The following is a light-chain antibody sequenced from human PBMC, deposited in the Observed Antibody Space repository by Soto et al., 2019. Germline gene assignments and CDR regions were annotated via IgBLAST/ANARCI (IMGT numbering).Light chain of an antibody. J-gene: IGKJ2*01. CDR3: QQCGPHRYP. Sequence: EIVLTQSPGTLSLSPGERATLSCRASQSVSSSYLAWYQQMPGEAPSLLMYGASNRAAGTPDRFSRSGSGTGSTLTISRLEPEDLGVYFFQQCGPHRYPFGQWTKLEI. CDR2: GAS. CDR1: QSVSSSY. V-gene: IGKV3-20*01.